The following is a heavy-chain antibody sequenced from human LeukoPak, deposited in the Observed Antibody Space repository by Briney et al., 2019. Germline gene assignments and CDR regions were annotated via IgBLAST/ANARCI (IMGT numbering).Heavy chain of an antibody. CDR3: ARDQGDNSYGYYAIWYAFDV. CDR1: GGTFNNYA. J-gene: IGHJ3*01. Sequence: SVKVSCKASGGTFNNYAISWVRQAPGQGLEWRGRIVPILGIANYAQEFQGRLIITADKATSSAYMELSSLRSEDTAVYYCARDQGDNSYGYYAIWYAFDVWGQGTMVTVSS. CDR2: IVPILGIA. D-gene: IGHD5-18*01. V-gene: IGHV1-69*04.